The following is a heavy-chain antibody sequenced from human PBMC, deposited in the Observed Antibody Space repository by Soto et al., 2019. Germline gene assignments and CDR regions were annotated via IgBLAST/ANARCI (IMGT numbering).Heavy chain of an antibody. J-gene: IGHJ6*03. CDR1: GFTFSSYA. V-gene: IGHV3-23*01. Sequence: GSLRLSCAASGFTFSSYAMSWVRQAPGKGLEWVSAISGSGGSTYYADSVKGRFTISRDNSKNTLYLQMNSLRAEDTAVYYCARATNYDYIWGSYRFYYYYYYMDVWGKGTTVTVSS. CDR2: ISGSGGST. CDR3: ARATNYDYIWGSYRFYYYYYYMDV. D-gene: IGHD3-16*02.